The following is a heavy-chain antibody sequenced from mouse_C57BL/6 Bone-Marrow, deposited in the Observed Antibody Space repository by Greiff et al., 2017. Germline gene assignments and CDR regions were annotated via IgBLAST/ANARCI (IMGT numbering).Heavy chain of an antibody. D-gene: IGHD2-9*01. Sequence: QVTLKVSGPGILQPSQTLSLTCSFSGFSLSTFGMGVGWIRPPSGKGLEWLAHIWWDDDKYNNPALKSRLTISKDTSKNQVFLMIANVYTAATATYYCARIERSRPAKVTPFDYWGQGTTLTVSS. V-gene: IGHV8-8*01. CDR1: GFSLSTFGMG. CDR3: ARIERSRPAKVTPFDY. CDR2: IWWDDDK. J-gene: IGHJ2*01.